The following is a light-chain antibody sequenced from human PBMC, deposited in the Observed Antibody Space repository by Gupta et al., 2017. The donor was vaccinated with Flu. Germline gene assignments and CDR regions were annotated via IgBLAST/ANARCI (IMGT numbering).Light chain of an antibody. V-gene: IGKV4-1*01. CDR2: WAS. Sequence: DIVMTQSPDSLPVSLVGRATINCKSSQSIFYSSNTKNYLSWYQKKPGQPPKLLIYWASSRESGVPDRFTGSGSGADFTLTISSLQAEDVAVYYCQQYYSTPITFGQGTRLEIK. CDR1: QSIFYSSNTKNY. J-gene: IGKJ5*01. CDR3: QQYYSTPIT.